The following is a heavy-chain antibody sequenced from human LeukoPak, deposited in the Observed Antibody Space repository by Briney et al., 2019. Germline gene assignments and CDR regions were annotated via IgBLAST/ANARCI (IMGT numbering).Heavy chain of an antibody. J-gene: IGHJ3*02. CDR2: IIPIFGTA. V-gene: IGHV1-69*13. CDR1: GGTFSSYA. Sequence: SVKVSCKASGGTFSSYAISWVRQAPGQGLEWMGGIIPIFGTANYAQKFQGRVTITVDESTSTAYMELSSLRSEDTAVYYCARTPYYDSSGYYWNAFDIWGQGTMVTVSS. CDR3: ARTPYYDSSGYYWNAFDI. D-gene: IGHD3-22*01.